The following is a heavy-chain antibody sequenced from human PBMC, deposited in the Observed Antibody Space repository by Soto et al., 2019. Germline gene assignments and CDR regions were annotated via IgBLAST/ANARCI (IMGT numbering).Heavy chain of an antibody. J-gene: IGHJ4*02. CDR1: GFTFSSYA. CDR2: ISYDGSNK. D-gene: IGHD6-19*01. Sequence: XVSLRLSCAASGFTFSSYAMHWVRQAPGKGLEWVAVISYDGSNKYYADSVKGRFTISRDNSKNTLYLQMNSLRAEHTAVYYCERAVAGFDDYWGQGTLVTVSS. CDR3: ERAVAGFDDY. V-gene: IGHV3-30-3*01.